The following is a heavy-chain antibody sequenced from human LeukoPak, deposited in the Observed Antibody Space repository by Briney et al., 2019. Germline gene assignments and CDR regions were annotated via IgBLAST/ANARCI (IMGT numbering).Heavy chain of an antibody. D-gene: IGHD4-17*01. V-gene: IGHV5-51*01. CDR2: IYPGDSDT. Sequence: GESLKISCKGSGYSFTSYWIGWVRQMPGKGLEWMGIIYPGDSDTRYSPSFQGQVTISADKSISTAYLQWSSLKASDTAMYYCARTRGGYGDYDYYYYGMDVWGQGTTVTVSS. CDR1: GYSFTSYW. J-gene: IGHJ6*02. CDR3: ARTRGGYGDYDYYYYGMDV.